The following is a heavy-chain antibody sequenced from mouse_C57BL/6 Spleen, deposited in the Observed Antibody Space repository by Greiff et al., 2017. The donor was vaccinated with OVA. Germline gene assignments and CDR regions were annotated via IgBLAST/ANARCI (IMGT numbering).Heavy chain of an antibody. D-gene: IGHD1-1*01. CDR3: ARRDYYGSSSGDAMDY. J-gene: IGHJ4*01. CDR1: GYAFSSSW. V-gene: IGHV1-82*01. Sequence: VQLQQSGPELVKPGASVKISCKASGYAFSSSWMNWVKQRPGKGLEWIGRIYPGDGDTNYNGKFKGKATLTADKSSSTAYMQLSSLTSEDSAVYFCARRDYYGSSSGDAMDYWGQGTSVTVSS. CDR2: IYPGDGDT.